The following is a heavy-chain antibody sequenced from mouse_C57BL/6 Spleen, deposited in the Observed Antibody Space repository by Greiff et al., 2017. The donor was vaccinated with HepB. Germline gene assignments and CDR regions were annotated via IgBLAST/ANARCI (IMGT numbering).Heavy chain of an antibody. J-gene: IGHJ4*01. CDR2: ISSGGDYI. CDR1: GFTFSSYA. D-gene: IGHD2-10*02. CDR3: TRDGYGNYGYAMDY. V-gene: IGHV5-9-1*02. Sequence: EVKLMESGEGLVKPGGSLKLSCAASGFTFSSYAMSWVRQTPEKRLEWVAYISSGGDYIYYADTVKGRFTISRDNARNTLYLQMSSLKSEDTAMYYCTRDGYGNYGYAMDYWGQGTSVTVSS.